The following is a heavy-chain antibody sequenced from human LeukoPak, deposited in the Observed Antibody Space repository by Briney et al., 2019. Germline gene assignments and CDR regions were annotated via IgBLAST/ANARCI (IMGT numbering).Heavy chain of an antibody. J-gene: IGHJ5*02. CDR3: AKPYSGTILTGWFDP. V-gene: IGHV3-23*01. D-gene: IGHD3-9*01. CDR1: GFTFGDYA. Sequence: PGRSLRLSCTTSGFTFGDYAMTWVRQAPGKGLEWVSIISGSGGSTSYADSVKGRFTISRDNSKNTLYLQMNSLRAEDTALYYCAKPYSGTILTGWFDPWGQGTLVTVSS. CDR2: ISGSGGST.